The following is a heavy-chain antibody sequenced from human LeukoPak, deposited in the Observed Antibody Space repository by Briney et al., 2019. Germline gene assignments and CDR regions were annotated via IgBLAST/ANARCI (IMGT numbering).Heavy chain of an antibody. V-gene: IGHV4-34*01. J-gene: IGHJ3*02. CDR1: GGSFTIYC. CDR3: ARGSVMITSGGVIALDAFDI. D-gene: IGHD3-16*02. CDR2: INHSGST. Sequence: SETLSLTCAVYGGSFTIYCWSWIRQPPGKGLEWIGEINHSGSTNYNPSLKSRVTISVDTSKNQFSLKLSSVTAADTAVYYCARGSVMITSGGVIALDAFDIWGQGTMVTVSS.